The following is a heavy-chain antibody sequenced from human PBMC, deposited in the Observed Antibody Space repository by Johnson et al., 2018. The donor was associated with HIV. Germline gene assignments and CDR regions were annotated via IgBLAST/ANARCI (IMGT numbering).Heavy chain of an antibody. J-gene: IGHJ3*02. D-gene: IGHD3-9*01. CDR3: ARGLRYFDWFDAFDI. CDR2: IGTAGDT. Sequence: VQLVESGGGLVQPGGSLRLSCAASGFTFSSYDMHWVRQATGKGLEWVSAIGTAGDTYYTGSVKGRFTISRENAKNSLYLQMNSLRAGDTAVYYCARGLRYFDWFDAFDIWGQGTMVTVSS. CDR1: GFTFSSYD. V-gene: IGHV3-13*01.